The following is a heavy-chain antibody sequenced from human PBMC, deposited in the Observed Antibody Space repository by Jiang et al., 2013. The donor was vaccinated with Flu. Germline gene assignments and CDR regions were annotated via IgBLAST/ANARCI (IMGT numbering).Heavy chain of an antibody. CDR3: VLWIRGVPR. Sequence: VQLVESGGGLVQPGRSLRLSCVISGVTFSDHDMDWVRQAPGKGLEWVGRTRHKAEKFRLEYAASVRGRFTISRDVSRNSLYLKVDSLTIEDTAVFYCVLWIRGVPRWGQGTLVIVSS. CDR1: GVTFSDHD. D-gene: IGHD3-10*01. CDR2: TRHKAEKFRL. J-gene: IGHJ4*02. V-gene: IGHV3-72*01.